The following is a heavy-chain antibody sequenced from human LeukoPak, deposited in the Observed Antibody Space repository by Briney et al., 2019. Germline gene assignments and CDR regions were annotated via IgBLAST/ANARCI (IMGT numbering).Heavy chain of an antibody. V-gene: IGHV4-59*01. CDR1: GGSISSYY. D-gene: IGHD3-22*01. CDR2: IYYSGST. J-gene: IGHJ4*02. CDR3: ARKVMDYYDSSGYYDY. Sequence: SETLSLTCTVSGGSISSYYWSWIRQPPGKGLEWIGYIYYSGSTNYNPSLKSRVTISVDTSKNQFSLKLSSVTAADTAVYYCARKVMDYYDSSGYYDYWGQGTLVTVSS.